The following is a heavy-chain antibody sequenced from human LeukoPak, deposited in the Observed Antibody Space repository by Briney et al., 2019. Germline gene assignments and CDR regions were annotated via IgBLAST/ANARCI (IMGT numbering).Heavy chain of an antibody. CDR2: ISSSGSTI. J-gene: IGHJ4*02. CDR3: ARGVGVVNGGDY. D-gene: IGHD2-21*01. V-gene: IGHV3-48*03. Sequence: GGSLRLSCAASGFTFSSYEMNWVRQAPGKGLEWVSYISSSGSTIYYADSVNGRFTISRDNAKNSLYLQMNSLRAEDTAVYYCARGVGVVNGGDYWGQGTLVTVSS. CDR1: GFTFSSYE.